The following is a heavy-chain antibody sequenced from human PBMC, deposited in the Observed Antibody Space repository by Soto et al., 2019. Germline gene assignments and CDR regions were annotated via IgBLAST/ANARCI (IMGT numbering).Heavy chain of an antibody. Sequence: PSETLSLTCAVSGYSISSSNWWGWIRQPPGKGLEWIGYIYYSGSTYYNPSLKSRVTISVDTSKNQFSLKLSSVTAADTTVYNSARHWRYYDILTGYYKVNWFDPWGQGTLVTVSS. CDR1: GYSISSSNW. CDR3: ARHWRYYDILTGYYKVNWFDP. CDR2: IYYSGST. J-gene: IGHJ5*02. D-gene: IGHD3-9*01. V-gene: IGHV4-28*01.